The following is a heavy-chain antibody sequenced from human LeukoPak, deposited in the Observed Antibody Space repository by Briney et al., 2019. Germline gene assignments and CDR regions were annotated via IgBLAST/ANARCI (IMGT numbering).Heavy chain of an antibody. D-gene: IGHD2-2*01. CDR3: ARSIPAGNRR. V-gene: IGHV3-7*01. CDR1: AFTFSNYW. Sequence: QSGGSLRLSCAASAFTFSNYWMSWVRQAPGKGLEWVANIKEDGSEINYVDSVKGRFTISRDNAKNSLYLQMNSLRVDDTAVYYCARSIPAGNRRWGQGTLVTVSS. J-gene: IGHJ4*02. CDR2: IKEDGSEI.